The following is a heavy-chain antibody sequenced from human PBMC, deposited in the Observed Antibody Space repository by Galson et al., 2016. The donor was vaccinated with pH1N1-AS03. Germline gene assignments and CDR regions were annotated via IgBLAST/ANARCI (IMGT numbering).Heavy chain of an antibody. V-gene: IGHV3-23*01. CDR2: GIGTST. J-gene: IGHJ4*02. CDR3: AKEGDEGAFDC. Sequence: GIGTSTYYAASVKGRFSISRDNARNPLSLQMDGLRAEDTALYYCAKEGDEGAFDCWGQGTLVTVSP.